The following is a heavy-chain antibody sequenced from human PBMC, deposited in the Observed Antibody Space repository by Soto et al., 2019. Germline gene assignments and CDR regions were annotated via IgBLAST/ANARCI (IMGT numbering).Heavy chain of an antibody. CDR1: QFTFSNYG. J-gene: IGHJ4*02. CDR3: AKDREHCLSDVCSNYLGY. CDR2: ISYDGSNK. D-gene: IGHD2-8*02. V-gene: IGHV3-30*18. Sequence: PGGSLRLSCAASQFTFSNYGMHRARQAPGKGLEWVAVISYDGSNKYYADSVKGRFITSRDNSKTTLSLQMNSLRAEDTAVYYCAKDREHCLSDVCSNYLGYWGQGTLVTVSS.